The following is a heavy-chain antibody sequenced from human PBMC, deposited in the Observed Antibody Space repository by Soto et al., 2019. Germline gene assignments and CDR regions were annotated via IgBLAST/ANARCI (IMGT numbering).Heavy chain of an antibody. CDR1: GGTINSYY. CDR2: IYDTGST. CDR3: ARRRSAWYRDAFDL. D-gene: IGHD6-19*01. J-gene: IGHJ3*01. V-gene: IGHV4-59*08. Sequence: SETLCLTCTVSGGTINSYYWRWIRQPPGKGLEWIGYIYDTGSTNYNPSLKSRVTISVDTSKNQFSLTLNSVTAADTAMYFCARRRSAWYRDAFDLWGEGTMVTVSS.